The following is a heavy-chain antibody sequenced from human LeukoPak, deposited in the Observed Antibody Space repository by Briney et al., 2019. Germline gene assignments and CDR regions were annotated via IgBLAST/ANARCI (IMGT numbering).Heavy chain of an antibody. CDR2: IYTSGST. CDR1: GGSISSGTYY. CDR3: ARGLVVVAATETYAFDI. Sequence: PSETLSPTCTVSGGSISSGTYYWSWIRQPAGKGLEWIGRIYTSGSTNYNPSLKSRVTISVDTSKNQFSLRLNSVTAADTAVYYCARGLVVVAATETYAFDIWGQGTMVTVSS. V-gene: IGHV4-61*02. D-gene: IGHD2-15*01. J-gene: IGHJ3*02.